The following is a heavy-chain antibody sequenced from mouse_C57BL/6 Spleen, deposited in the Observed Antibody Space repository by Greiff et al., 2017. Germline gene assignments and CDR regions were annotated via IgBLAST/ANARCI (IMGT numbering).Heavy chain of an antibody. D-gene: IGHD2-5*01. CDR2: IDPSDSET. J-gene: IGHJ3*01. V-gene: IGHV1-52*01. CDR3: ARGYSNLFAY. CDR1: GYTFTSYW. Sequence: QVQLQQPGAELVRPGSSVKLSCKASGYTFTSYWMHWVKQRPIQGLEWIGNIDPSDSETHYNQKFKDKATLTVDKSSSTAYMQLSSLTSEDSAVCYCARGYSNLFAYWGQGTLVTVSA.